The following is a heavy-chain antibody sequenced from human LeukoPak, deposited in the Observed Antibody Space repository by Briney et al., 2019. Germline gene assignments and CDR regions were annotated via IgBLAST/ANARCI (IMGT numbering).Heavy chain of an antibody. Sequence: GASVKVSCKASGGTFSSYAISWVRQAPGQGLEWMGRIIPILGIANYAQKFQGRVTITADKSTSTAYMELSSLRSEDTAVYYCASPVHIAYCGGDCYSFDIWGQGTMVTVSS. V-gene: IGHV1-69*04. CDR3: ASPVHIAYCGGDCYSFDI. D-gene: IGHD2-21*02. J-gene: IGHJ3*02. CDR2: IIPILGIA. CDR1: GGTFSSYA.